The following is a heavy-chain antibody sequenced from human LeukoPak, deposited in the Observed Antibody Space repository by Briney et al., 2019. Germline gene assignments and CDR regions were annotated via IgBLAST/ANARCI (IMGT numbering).Heavy chain of an antibody. CDR2: VRYDGSNK. V-gene: IGHV3-30*02. CDR1: GFTFSNYD. D-gene: IGHD2-2*03. Sequence: GGSLRLSCAASGFTFSNYDIHWVRQAPGKGLEWVGFVRYDGSNKYYADSEKGRFTISRDNSKNSLYLQMNSLKPEDTAVYYCAKDHFGYCSSTSCYPGDYWGQGTLVTVSS. J-gene: IGHJ4*02. CDR3: AKDHFGYCSSTSCYPGDY.